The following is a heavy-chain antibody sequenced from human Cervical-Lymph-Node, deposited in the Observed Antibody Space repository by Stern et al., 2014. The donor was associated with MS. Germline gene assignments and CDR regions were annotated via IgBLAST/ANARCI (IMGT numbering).Heavy chain of an antibody. Sequence: QVQLVQSGAEVKKPGASLKVSCKTSGYRFTSYEIHWVRLAPWQGLERMGWGNPMRDKRGSAQKFQDRVNMTWNTSIGTAYMELSSLKSEDTAVYYCARGVTRIIARLGPGFAHWGQGTPVTVSS. V-gene: IGHV1-8*01. D-gene: IGHD2-21*02. CDR1: GYRFTSYE. CDR2: GNPMRDKR. J-gene: IGHJ4*02. CDR3: ARGVTRIIARLGPGFAH.